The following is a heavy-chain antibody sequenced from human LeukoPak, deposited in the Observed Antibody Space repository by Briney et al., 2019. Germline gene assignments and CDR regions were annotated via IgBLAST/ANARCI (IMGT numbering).Heavy chain of an antibody. V-gene: IGHV1-18*01. Sequence: ASVKVSCKASGYTFTSYGISWVRQAPGQGLEWMGWISAYNGNTNYAQKLQGRVTMTTDTSTSTAYTELRSLRSDDTAVYYCARKRFGGVIDYWGQGTLVTVSS. CDR2: ISAYNGNT. D-gene: IGHD3-16*01. J-gene: IGHJ4*02. CDR3: ARKRFGGVIDY. CDR1: GYTFTSYG.